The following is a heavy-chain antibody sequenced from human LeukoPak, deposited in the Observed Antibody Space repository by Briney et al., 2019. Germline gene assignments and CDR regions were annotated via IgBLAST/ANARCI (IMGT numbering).Heavy chain of an antibody. V-gene: IGHV4-59*01. D-gene: IGHD4-17*01. Sequence: SETLSLTCTVSGGSISSYDWSWIRQPPGKGLEWIGYIYYSGSTNYNPSLKSRVTISVDTSKNQFSLKLSSVTAADTAVYYCARESMVYGDYVGGWFDPWGQGTLVTVSS. CDR3: ARESMVYGDYVGGWFDP. J-gene: IGHJ5*02. CDR1: GGSISSYD. CDR2: IYYSGST.